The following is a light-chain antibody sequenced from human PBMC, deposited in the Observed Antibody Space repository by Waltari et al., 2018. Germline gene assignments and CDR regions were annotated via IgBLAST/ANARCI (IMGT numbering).Light chain of an antibody. V-gene: IGKV1-39*01. Sequence: DIQMTQSPSSLSASVGDRVTITCRASQTINTYLNWYQQKPGKAPKLLMYAASTLQSGVPARFSGSESGTDFTLSISSLQPEDFATYFCQQTYTAPYTFGQGTRLEI. CDR3: QQTYTAPYT. CDR2: AAS. J-gene: IGKJ2*01. CDR1: QTINTY.